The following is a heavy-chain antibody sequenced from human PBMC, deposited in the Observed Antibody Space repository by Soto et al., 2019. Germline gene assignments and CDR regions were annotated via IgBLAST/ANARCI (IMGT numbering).Heavy chain of an antibody. V-gene: IGHV3-13*01. CDR2: ITTAGDT. CDR3: ARELHGGSYGMDV. Sequence: EVQVVESGGGLVQPGGSLRLSCAASGFTFSNYDMHWVRQVTGKGLEWVSGITTAGDTYYPDSVKGRFTISREKAKNSLYLQMNSLGAGDTAVYYWARELHGGSYGMDVWGQGTTVTVSS. CDR1: GFTFSNYD. J-gene: IGHJ6*02.